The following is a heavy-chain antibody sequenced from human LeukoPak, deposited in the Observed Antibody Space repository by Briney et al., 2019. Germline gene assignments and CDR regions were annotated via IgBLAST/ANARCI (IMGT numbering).Heavy chain of an antibody. J-gene: IGHJ3*01. V-gene: IGHV3-74*03. CDR3: ARGTAGAFDL. CDR2: INSDGSAT. CDR1: GFIFSNYW. Sequence: GGSLRLSCAASGFIFSNYWMPWVRQAPGKGLVWVSRINSDGSATTYADSVKGRFTVSRDNAKNTMYLQMNSLGAEDTAVYYCARGTAGAFDLWGRGTRVTVSS. D-gene: IGHD6-13*01.